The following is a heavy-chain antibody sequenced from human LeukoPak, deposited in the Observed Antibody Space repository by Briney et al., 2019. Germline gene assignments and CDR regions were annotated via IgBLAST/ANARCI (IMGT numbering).Heavy chain of an antibody. J-gene: IGHJ4*02. CDR1: GGSFSGYY. Sequence: PSETLSLTCAVYGGSFSGYYWSWIRQPPGKGLGWIGEINHSGSTNYNPSLKSRVTISVDTSKNQFSLKLSSVTAADTAVYYCARGRYDSSGYYYLYYFDYWGQGTLVTVSS. V-gene: IGHV4-34*01. D-gene: IGHD3-22*01. CDR3: ARGRYDSSGYYYLYYFDY. CDR2: INHSGST.